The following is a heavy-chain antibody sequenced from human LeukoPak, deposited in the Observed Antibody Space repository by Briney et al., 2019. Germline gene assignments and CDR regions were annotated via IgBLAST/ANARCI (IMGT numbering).Heavy chain of an antibody. Sequence: GGSLRLSCAASGFTFSSYGMHWVRQAPGKGLEWVALIWYDGSNKYYADSVKGRLTISRDNSKSTLYLQMNSLRAEDTAVYYCAREGPRGNSQFDYWGQGTLVTVSS. CDR2: IWYDGSNK. CDR1: GFTFSSYG. V-gene: IGHV3-33*01. D-gene: IGHD2/OR15-2a*01. J-gene: IGHJ4*02. CDR3: AREGPRGNSQFDY.